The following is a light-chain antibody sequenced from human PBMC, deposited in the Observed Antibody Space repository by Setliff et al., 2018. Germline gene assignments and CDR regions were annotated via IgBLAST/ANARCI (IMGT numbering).Light chain of an antibody. CDR2: EDN. V-gene: IGLV6-57*03. J-gene: IGLJ3*02. CDR3: QTYDDIGPRWV. CDR1: GGSIATNY. Sequence: NFMLTQPHSVSESPGKTVTLSCTRSGGSIATNYVQWYQQRPGSVPRVVMYEDNERPSEIPDRFSGSIDRSSNSAFLSISGLKTEDEGDYYCQTYDDIGPRWVFGGGTKVTVL.